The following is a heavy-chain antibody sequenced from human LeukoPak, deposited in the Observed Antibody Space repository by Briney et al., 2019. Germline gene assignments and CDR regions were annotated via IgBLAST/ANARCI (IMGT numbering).Heavy chain of an antibody. CDR1: GGSITSDYY. Sequence: SETLSLTCTVSGGSITSDYYWGWIRQPPGKGLEWIGSMSYSGNTYYNPSLKSRVTISVDTSKNQFSLELSSVPAADTAVYYCARSLVPSGQGTLVTVSS. J-gene: IGHJ5*02. CDR3: ARSLVP. CDR2: MSYSGNT. V-gene: IGHV4-39*01.